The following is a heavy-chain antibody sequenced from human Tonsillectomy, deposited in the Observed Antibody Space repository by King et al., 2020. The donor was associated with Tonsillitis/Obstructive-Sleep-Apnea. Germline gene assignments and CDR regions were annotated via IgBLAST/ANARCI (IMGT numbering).Heavy chain of an antibody. CDR1: GFTFGDYA. CDR3: TRDSYYDFWSGYSYCLDY. CDR2: IRSKAYGGTT. V-gene: IGHV3-49*04. D-gene: IGHD3-3*01. Sequence: EVQLVESGGGLVQPGRSLRLSCTGSGFTFGDYAMNWVRQAPGKGLEWVGFIRSKAYGGTTEYAASVKGRFTISRDESKSIAYQKMNSLKAEDTAVYYGTRDSYYDFWSGYSYCLDYWGQGTLVTVSS. J-gene: IGHJ4*02.